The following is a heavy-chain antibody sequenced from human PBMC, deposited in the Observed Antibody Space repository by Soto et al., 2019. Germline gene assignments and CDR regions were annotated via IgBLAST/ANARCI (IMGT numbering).Heavy chain of an antibody. CDR3: ARPDDTTLAFGY. D-gene: IGHD3-9*01. Sequence: PSETLSLTCTVSGGSISSGDYYWSWIRQPPGKGLEWIGYIYYSGSTYYNPSLKGRVTISVDTSKNQFSLKLSSVTAADTAVYYCARPDDTTLAFGYWGQGTLVTVSS. CDR1: GGSISSGDYY. J-gene: IGHJ4*02. V-gene: IGHV4-30-4*01. CDR2: IYYSGST.